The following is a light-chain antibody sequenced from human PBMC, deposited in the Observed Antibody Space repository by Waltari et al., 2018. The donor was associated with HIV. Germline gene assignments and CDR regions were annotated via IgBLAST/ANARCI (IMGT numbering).Light chain of an antibody. J-gene: IGLJ2*01. CDR2: EGI. Sequence: QSALTQPASVSGSLGQSITISCTGTSSDVVSYNLVSWYQQHPGKAPKLMIYEGIKRPSGVSNRFSGSKSGNTASLTISGLQAEDEAYYYCCSYAGSSTLEVFVVGTKLTVL. CDR3: CSYAGSSTLEV. CDR1: SSDVVSYNL. V-gene: IGLV2-23*01.